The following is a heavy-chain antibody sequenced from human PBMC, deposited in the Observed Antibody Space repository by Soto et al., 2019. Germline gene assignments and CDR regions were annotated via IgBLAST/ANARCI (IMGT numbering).Heavy chain of an antibody. CDR1: GFIFEDFA. V-gene: IGHV3-9*01. Sequence: EVQLVESGGGLVQPGGSVRLSCVGSGFIFEDFAMNWVRQVPGKGLEWVSGISWNSATLAYADSVKGRFIVSRDNAKNILDLQMNSLRPEDAALSYCAKDVGYYYYDTSAYLYDYWGQGTLVTVAS. CDR3: AKDVGYYYYDTSAYLYDY. J-gene: IGHJ4*02. D-gene: IGHD3-22*01. CDR2: ISWNSATL.